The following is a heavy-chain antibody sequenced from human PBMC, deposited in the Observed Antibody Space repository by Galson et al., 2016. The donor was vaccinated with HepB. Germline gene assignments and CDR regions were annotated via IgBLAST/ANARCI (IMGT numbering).Heavy chain of an antibody. CDR2: IYLDDDK. J-gene: IGHJ5*02. Sequence: LVKPTQTLTLTCPFSGFSLSSTGLGVGWIRQPPGKALEWLAIIYLDDDKRYSPSLRSRLTITKGTSENQVVLTMTKMDPVDPTTYYCAQRRPYDPPNYYSPWGQGILVTVSS. V-gene: IGHV2-5*02. D-gene: IGHD3-10*01. CDR3: AQRRPYDPPNYYSP. CDR1: GFSLSSTGLG.